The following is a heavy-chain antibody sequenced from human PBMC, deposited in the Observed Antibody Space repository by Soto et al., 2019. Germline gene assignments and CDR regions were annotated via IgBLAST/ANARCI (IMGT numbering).Heavy chain of an antibody. Sequence: LTCTVSGGSISSGGYYWSWIRQHPGKGLEWIGYIYYSGSTYYNPSLQSRVTISVDTSKNQFSLKMTSVTAADTAVYYCARETMRPTGRYYYYSMDVWGQGTTVTVSS. J-gene: IGHJ6*02. CDR2: IYYSGST. CDR1: GGSISSGGYY. D-gene: IGHD3-10*01. CDR3: ARETMRPTGRYYYYSMDV. V-gene: IGHV4-30-4*08.